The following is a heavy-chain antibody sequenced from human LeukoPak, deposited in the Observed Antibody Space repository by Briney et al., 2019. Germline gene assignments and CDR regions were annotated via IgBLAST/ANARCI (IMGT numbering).Heavy chain of an antibody. V-gene: IGHV4-59*01. CDR2: ISHSGIT. CDR3: ARERSMVRGVSWFDP. CDR1: DGSISNYY. D-gene: IGHD3-10*01. Sequence: SETLSLTCTVSDGSISNYYWSWLRQPPGKGLEWIGYISHSGITYYNPSFKSRVTISVDTSKNQISLRLNSVTAADTAVYYCARERSMVRGVSWFDPWGQGTLVTVSS. J-gene: IGHJ5*02.